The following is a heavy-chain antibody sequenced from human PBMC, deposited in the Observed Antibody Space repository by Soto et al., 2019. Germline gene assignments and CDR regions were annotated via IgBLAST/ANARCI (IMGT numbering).Heavy chain of an antibody. J-gene: IGHJ4*02. D-gene: IGHD3-10*01. V-gene: IGHV3-30*18. CDR1: GFTFSSYG. Sequence: QVQLVESGGGVVQPGRSLRLSCAASGFTFSSYGMHWVRQAPGKGLEWVAVISYDGSNKYYADSVKGRFTISRDNSKNTLYLQMNSLRAEDTAVYYCAKDRREGSGCYLDYWGQGTLVTVSS. CDR3: AKDRREGSGCYLDY. CDR2: ISYDGSNK.